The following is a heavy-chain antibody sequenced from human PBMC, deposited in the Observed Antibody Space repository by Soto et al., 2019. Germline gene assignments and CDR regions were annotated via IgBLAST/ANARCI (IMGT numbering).Heavy chain of an antibody. Sequence: QVQLVQSGAEVKKPGSSVKVSCKASGGTFSSYAISWVRQAPGQGLEWMGGIIPLFGTANYAQKFKGRVTITADESTSTDYMELSSLRSEDTAVYYCARVETTWRPPYYNGMDVWGQGTTVTVSS. D-gene: IGHD1-7*01. CDR3: ARVETTWRPPYYNGMDV. J-gene: IGHJ6*02. V-gene: IGHV1-69*01. CDR1: GGTFSSYA. CDR2: IIPLFGTA.